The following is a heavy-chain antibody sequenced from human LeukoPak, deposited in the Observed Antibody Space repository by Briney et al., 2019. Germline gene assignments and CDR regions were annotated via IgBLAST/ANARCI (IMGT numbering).Heavy chain of an antibody. J-gene: IGHJ5*02. CDR1: GFTFSSYS. Sequence: SGGSLRLSCAASGFTFSSYSMNWVRQAPGKGLEWVSSISSSSSYIYYADSVKGRFTISRDNAKNSLYLQMNSLRAEDTAVYYCARDRGITMVRGGKDKTYNWFDPWGQGTLVTVSS. V-gene: IGHV3-21*01. D-gene: IGHD3-10*01. CDR2: ISSSSSYI. CDR3: ARDRGITMVRGGKDKTYNWFDP.